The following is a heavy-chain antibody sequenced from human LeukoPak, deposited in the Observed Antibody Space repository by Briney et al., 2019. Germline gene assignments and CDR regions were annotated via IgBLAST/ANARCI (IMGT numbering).Heavy chain of an antibody. D-gene: IGHD3-10*01. CDR3: ARVGPYGSGSYYRYYYMDV. CDR2: ISSSSSTI. CDR1: GFTFSSYS. V-gene: IGHV3-48*01. J-gene: IGHJ6*03. Sequence: PGGSLRLSCAASGFTFSSYSMNWVRQAPGKGLEWVSYISSSSSTIYYADSVKGRFTISRDNAKNSLYLQMNSLRAEDTAVYYCARVGPYGSGSYYRYYYMDVWGKGTTVTVSS.